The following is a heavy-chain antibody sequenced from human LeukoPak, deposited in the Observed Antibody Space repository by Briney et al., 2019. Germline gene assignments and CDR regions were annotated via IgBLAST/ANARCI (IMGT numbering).Heavy chain of an antibody. V-gene: IGHV3-23*01. CDR1: GFTFGDYA. Sequence: PGGSLRLSCGAAGFTFGDYAMNWVRQAPGKGLEGVSGISGSGASTHYADSEKGRFTISRDNAKNTLYLEMDGLKADDTAVYYCAKKGTRSGVSGNWFDPWGQGTLVTVSS. CDR2: ISGSGAST. CDR3: AKKGTRSGVSGNWFDP. J-gene: IGHJ5*02. D-gene: IGHD3-3*01.